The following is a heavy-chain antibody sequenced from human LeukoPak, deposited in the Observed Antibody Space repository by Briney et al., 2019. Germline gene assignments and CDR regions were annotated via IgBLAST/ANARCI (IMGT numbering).Heavy chain of an antibody. CDR3: AKGVPSSYYYFDY. CDR1: GFTFSSYA. J-gene: IGHJ4*02. V-gene: IGHV3-23*01. Sequence: GGSLRLSCAASGFTFSSYAMRWVRQAPGKGLEWVSGISGGGGSTYYADSVKGRFTISRDNSKNTLYLQMNSLRAEDTAVYYCAKGVPSSYYYFDYWGQGTLVTVSS. CDR2: ISGGGGST. D-gene: IGHD6-13*01.